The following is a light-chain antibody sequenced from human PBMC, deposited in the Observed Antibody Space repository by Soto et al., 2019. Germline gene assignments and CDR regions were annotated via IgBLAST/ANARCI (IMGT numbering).Light chain of an antibody. CDR3: QQYGSLPGT. CDR1: QTLSGSY. CDR2: GAS. V-gene: IGKV3-20*01. J-gene: IGKJ2*02. Sequence: EIVLTQSPGTLPLSPGERATLSCRASQTLSGSYLAWYQQKPGQAPRLLIYGASSRAAGIPDRFSGSGSGTDFTLTISRLEPEDFAVYYCQQYGSLPGTFGQGTKLEIK.